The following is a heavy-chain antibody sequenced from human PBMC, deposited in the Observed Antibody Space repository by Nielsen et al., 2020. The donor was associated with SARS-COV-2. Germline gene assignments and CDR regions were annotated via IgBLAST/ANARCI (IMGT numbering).Heavy chain of an antibody. D-gene: IGHD1-26*01. J-gene: IGHJ4*02. CDR2: IVVGSGNT. CDR1: GFTFTSSA. Sequence: SVKVSCKASGFTFTSSAVQWVRQARGQRLEWIGWIVVGSGNTNYAQKFQERVTITRDMSTSTAYMELSSLRSEDAAVYYCAAEVGGSYFDYWGQGTLVTVSS. V-gene: IGHV1-58*01. CDR3: AAEVGGSYFDY.